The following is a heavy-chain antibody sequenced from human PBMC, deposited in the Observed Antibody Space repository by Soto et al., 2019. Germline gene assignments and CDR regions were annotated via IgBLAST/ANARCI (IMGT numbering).Heavy chain of an antibody. CDR3: AADRIAGRLPFDF. D-gene: IGHD6-6*01. CDR1: GFTFSSYA. Sequence: EVQLLESGGGLVQPGGSLRLSCAASGFTFSSYAMSWVRQAPGKGLEWVSAISDASDRIYYTHSVKGRFTISRDNSKNTVYLQMDSLRADDTAIYYCAADRIAGRLPFDFWGQGTLVTVSS. CDR2: ISDASDRI. V-gene: IGHV3-23*01. J-gene: IGHJ4*02.